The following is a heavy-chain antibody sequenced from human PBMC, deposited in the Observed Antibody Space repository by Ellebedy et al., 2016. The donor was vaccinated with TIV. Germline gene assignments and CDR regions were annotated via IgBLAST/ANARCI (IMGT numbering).Heavy chain of an antibody. CDR3: ASFDYDVEGYYGLDV. Sequence: SETLSLXXTVSGASISTYSWNWIRQPPGKGLEWMGYFFRGGDTNYNPSLESRVFMSIDTSRNQFSLSLSSVTAADTGLYFCASFDYDVEGYYGLDVWGQGTTVTVSS. CDR1: GASISTYS. D-gene: IGHD3-16*01. J-gene: IGHJ6*02. V-gene: IGHV4-59*01. CDR2: FFRGGDT.